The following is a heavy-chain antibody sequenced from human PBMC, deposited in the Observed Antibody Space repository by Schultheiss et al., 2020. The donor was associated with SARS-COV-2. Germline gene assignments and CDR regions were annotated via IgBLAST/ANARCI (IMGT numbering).Heavy chain of an antibody. CDR3: ARDYDILTGYYISETY. J-gene: IGHJ4*02. V-gene: IGHV3-30*03. CDR1: GFTFSSCS. CDR2: ISYDGSNK. Sequence: GGSLRLSCAASGFTFSSCSMNWVRQAPGKGLEWVAVISYDGSNKYYADSVKGRFTISRDNSKNTLYLQMNSLRAEDTAVYYCARDYDILTGYYISETYWGQGTLVTVSS. D-gene: IGHD3-9*01.